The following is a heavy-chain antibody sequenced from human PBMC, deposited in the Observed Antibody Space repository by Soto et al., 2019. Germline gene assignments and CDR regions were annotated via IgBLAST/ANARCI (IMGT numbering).Heavy chain of an antibody. CDR2: MNPINGAT. D-gene: IGHD6-13*01. Sequence: ASVKVSCKASGYDFTAYDINWVRQASGQGLEWMGWMNPINGATGNARRFQGRVSLSRNTATGTAYLDLTSLSSDDTAVYYCGRGPSPRAPAGGTPYYYAMDVWGQGTPVTGLL. CDR3: GRGPSPRAPAGGTPYYYAMDV. J-gene: IGHJ6*02. CDR1: GYDFTAYD. V-gene: IGHV1-8*02.